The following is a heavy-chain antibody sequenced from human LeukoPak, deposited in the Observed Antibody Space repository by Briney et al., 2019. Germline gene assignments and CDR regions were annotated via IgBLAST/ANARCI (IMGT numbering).Heavy chain of an antibody. D-gene: IGHD4-17*01. J-gene: IGHJ4*02. V-gene: IGHV3-23*01. CDR2: IRGSGGST. CDR1: GFTFSSSA. CDR3: AKGGRVTTVTTKAYFDY. Sequence: GGSLRLSCAASGFTFSSSAMSWVRQAPGKGLEWVSVIRGSGGSTYYADSVKGRFTISRDNFKNTLNLQMNSLSAEDTAVYYCAKGGRVTTVTTKAYFDYWGQGTLVTVSS.